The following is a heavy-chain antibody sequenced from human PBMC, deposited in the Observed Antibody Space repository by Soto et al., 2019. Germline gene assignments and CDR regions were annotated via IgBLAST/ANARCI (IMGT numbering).Heavy chain of an antibody. D-gene: IGHD6-13*01. CDR2: IYPGDSDT. Sequence: GESLKISCKGSGYSFTSYWIGWVRQMPGKGLEWMGIIYPGDSDTRYSPSFQGQVTISADKSISTAYLQWSSLKASDTATYYCARYGYSSSWYPPLSYYYCMDVWGQGTTVTVSS. V-gene: IGHV5-51*01. CDR3: ARYGYSSSWYPPLSYYYCMDV. J-gene: IGHJ6*02. CDR1: GYSFTSYW.